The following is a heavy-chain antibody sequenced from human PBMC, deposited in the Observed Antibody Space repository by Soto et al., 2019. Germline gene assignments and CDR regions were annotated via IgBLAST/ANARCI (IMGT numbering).Heavy chain of an antibody. CDR3: ARHALWQDIVV. V-gene: IGHV5-51*01. D-gene: IGHD2-15*01. CDR1: GYRFSSFW. Sequence: GESLKISCKISGYRFSSFWIAWVRQKPGKGLEWMGIIYPGDATTIYSPSFQGRLTISVDMSISTAHLQWYDLKASDSAMYYCARHALWQDIVVWSQGTTVTVSS. CDR2: IYPGDATT. J-gene: IGHJ6*02.